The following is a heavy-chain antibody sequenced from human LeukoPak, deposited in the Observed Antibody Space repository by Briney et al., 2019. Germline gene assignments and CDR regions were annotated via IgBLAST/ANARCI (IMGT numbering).Heavy chain of an antibody. CDR3: AKGGIRWLQFYDY. CDR2: ISGSGGST. D-gene: IGHD5-24*01. CDR1: GFTFSSYA. J-gene: IGHJ4*02. V-gene: IGHV3-23*01. Sequence: AGGSLRLSCTASGFTFSSYAMSWVRQAPGKGLEWVSAISGSGGSTYYADSVKGRFTISRDNSRNTLYLQMNSLRAEDTAVYYCAKGGIRWLQFYDYWGQGTLVTVSS.